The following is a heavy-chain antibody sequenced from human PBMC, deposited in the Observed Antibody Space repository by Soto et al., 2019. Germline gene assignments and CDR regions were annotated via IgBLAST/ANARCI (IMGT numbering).Heavy chain of an antibody. CDR1: GFTFSSYS. Sequence: GESLKISCAASGFTFSSYSMNWVRQAPGKGLEWVSYISSSSSTIYYADSVKGRFTISRDNAKNSLYLQMNSLRAEDTAVYYCACYAQEYYDFLSGPREVYLGYEGKVTLVTVSS. J-gene: IGHJ4*02. CDR3: ACYAQEYYDFLSGPREVYLGY. CDR2: ISSSSSTI. D-gene: IGHD3-3*01. V-gene: IGHV3-48*01.